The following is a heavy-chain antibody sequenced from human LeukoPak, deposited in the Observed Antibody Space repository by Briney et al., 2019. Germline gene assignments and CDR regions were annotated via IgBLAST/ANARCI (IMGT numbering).Heavy chain of an antibody. CDR1: GFTFSTYA. D-gene: IGHD3-22*01. J-gene: IGHJ3*02. CDR2: IHADGTPT. Sequence: GGSLRLSCAASGFTFSTYAMSWVRQAPEKGLEWVSAIHADGTPTYDADSVKGRFTISRDNSKNTLYLQMNSLRSEDTAIYYCAKDQATRGNYYGRAFDIWGQGTMVTVSS. V-gene: IGHV3-23*01. CDR3: AKDQATRGNYYGRAFDI.